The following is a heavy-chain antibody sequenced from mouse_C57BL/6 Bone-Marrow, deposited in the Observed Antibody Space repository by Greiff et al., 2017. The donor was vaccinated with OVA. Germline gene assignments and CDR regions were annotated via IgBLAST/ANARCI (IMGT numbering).Heavy chain of an antibody. CDR2: ISSGGDYI. CDR3: TMYDYYYYAMDY. Sequence: EVQLVESGAGLVKPGGSLKLSCAASGFTFSSYAMSWVRQTPEKRLEWVAYISSGGDYIYYADTVKGRFTISRDNARNTLYLQMSSLKSEDTAMYYCTMYDYYYYAMDYWGQGTSVTVSS. V-gene: IGHV5-9-1*02. CDR1: GFTFSSYA. J-gene: IGHJ4*01. D-gene: IGHD2-4*01.